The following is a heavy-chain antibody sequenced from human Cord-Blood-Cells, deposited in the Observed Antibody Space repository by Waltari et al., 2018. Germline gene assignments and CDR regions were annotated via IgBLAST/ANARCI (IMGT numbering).Heavy chain of an antibody. CDR1: GFTFSGSA. J-gene: IGHJ4*02. D-gene: IGHD2-21*01. V-gene: IGHV3-30-3*01. CDR3: ARGIPLDAGFDY. CDR2: ISYDGSNK. Sequence: QVQLVESGGGVVQPGRSLRLSCAASGFTFSGSAMHWVRQAPGKGLEWVAVISYDGSNKYYADSVKGRFTISRDNSKNTLYLQMNSLRAEDTAVYYCARGIPLDAGFDYWGQGTLVTVSS.